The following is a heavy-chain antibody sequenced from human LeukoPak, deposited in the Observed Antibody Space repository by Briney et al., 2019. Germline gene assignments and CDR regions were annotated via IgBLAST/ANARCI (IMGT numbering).Heavy chain of an antibody. CDR3: AREGIEVAGFDY. J-gene: IGHJ4*02. Sequence: ASVKDSCKASGYTFVRYGFYWVRQAPGQGLEWIGSLSSYNRNTNNAHTLQGRITLTTDTSTSTTYMELRRLTSDDTAVYCCAREGIEVAGFDYWSQGTVVTV. D-gene: IGHD6-19*01. CDR1: GYTFVRYG. CDR2: LSSYNRNT. V-gene: IGHV1-18*01.